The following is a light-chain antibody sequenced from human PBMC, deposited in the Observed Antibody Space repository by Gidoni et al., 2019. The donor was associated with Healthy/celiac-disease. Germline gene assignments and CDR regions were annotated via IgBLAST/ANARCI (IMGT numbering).Light chain of an antibody. J-gene: IGLJ2*01. CDR1: SSDIGNNY. CDR3: ATWHSSLSAGV. V-gene: IGLV1-51*01. Sequence: QSVFTQPPSVSAAPGPKVTISCSGSSSDIGNNYVSWYQQLPGTAPKLLIYDNNKRPSGIPDRFSGSKSGTSATLGITGLQTGDEADYYCATWHSSLSAGVFGGGTKVTVL. CDR2: DNN.